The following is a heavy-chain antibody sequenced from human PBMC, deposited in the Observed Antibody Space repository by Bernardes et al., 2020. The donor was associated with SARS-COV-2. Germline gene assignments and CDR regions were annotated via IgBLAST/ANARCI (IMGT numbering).Heavy chain of an antibody. D-gene: IGHD3-22*01. CDR2: IYYSGST. CDR1: GGSISSYY. CDR3: AGYYYDSSGYYYGFDP. V-gene: IGHV4-59*01. Sequence: SETLHLTCTVSGGSISSYYWSWIRQPPGKGLEWIGDIYYSGSTNYNPSLKSRVTISVDTSKNQFSLKLSSVTAADTAVYYCAGYYYDSSGYYYGFDPWGQGTLVTVSS. J-gene: IGHJ5*02.